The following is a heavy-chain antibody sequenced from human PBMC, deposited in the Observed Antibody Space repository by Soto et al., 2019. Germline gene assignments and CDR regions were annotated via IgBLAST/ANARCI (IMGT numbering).Heavy chain of an antibody. J-gene: IGHJ5*02. D-gene: IGHD6-19*01. Sequence: QVQLVESGGGVVQPGRSLRLSCAASGFSFSSHGMHWVRQAPGRGLEWVAVISHDGSFKSYADSLRGRFTVSRDNSKNTLYLQIHRPRPEDTALYYCAKLEGSVPVDGDWFDPWGQGTLVTVSS. CDR2: ISHDGSFK. CDR3: AKLEGSVPVDGDWFDP. V-gene: IGHV3-30*18. CDR1: GFSFSSHG.